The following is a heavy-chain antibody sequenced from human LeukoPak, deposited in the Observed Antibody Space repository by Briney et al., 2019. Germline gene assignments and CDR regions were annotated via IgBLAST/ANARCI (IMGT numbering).Heavy chain of an antibody. V-gene: IGHV3-21*01. J-gene: IGHJ3*02. CDR2: ISSSSSYI. CDR3: ARGSGSSDDAFDI. Sequence: GGSLRLSCAASGFTFSSYSMNWVRQAPGKGLEWVSSISSSSSYIYYADSVKGRFTISRDNAKNSLYLQMNSPRAEDTAVYYCARGSGSSDDAFDIWGQGTMVTVSS. D-gene: IGHD1-26*01. CDR1: GFTFSSYS.